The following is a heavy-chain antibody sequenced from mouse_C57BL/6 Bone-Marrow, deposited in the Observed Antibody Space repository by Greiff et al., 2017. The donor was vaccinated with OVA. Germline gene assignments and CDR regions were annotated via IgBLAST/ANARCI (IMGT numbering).Heavy chain of an antibody. CDR1: GYTFTSYW. CDR2: IDPSDSYT. V-gene: IGHV1-69*01. J-gene: IGHJ2*01. Sequence: QVQLQQPGAELVMPGASVKLSCKASGYTFTSYWMHWVKQRPGQGLEWIGEIDPSDSYTNYNQQFKGKSTLTVDKSSSTAYMQLSSLTSEDSAVYYCARYDYDRRDYFDYWGRGTTLTVSS. CDR3: ARYDYDRRDYFDY. D-gene: IGHD2-4*01.